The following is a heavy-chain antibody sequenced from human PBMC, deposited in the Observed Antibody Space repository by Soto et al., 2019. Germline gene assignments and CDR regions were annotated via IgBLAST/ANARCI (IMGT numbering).Heavy chain of an antibody. CDR1: GGSFSGYY. CDR3: ARGPRCINTSCSNDYYHFGLDV. D-gene: IGHD2-2*01. J-gene: IGHJ6*02. Sequence: SETLSLTCAVNGGSFSGYYWSWVRQSPGKGLEWIGEINHSGRSNLNPSLTSRLSTSVDTSKNHFTLTLTSVTAADTAVYYCARGPRCINTSCSNDYYHFGLDVWGQGTTVTVS. V-gene: IGHV4-34*01. CDR2: INHSGRS.